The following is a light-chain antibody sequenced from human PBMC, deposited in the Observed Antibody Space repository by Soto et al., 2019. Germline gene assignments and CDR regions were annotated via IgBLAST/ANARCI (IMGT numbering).Light chain of an antibody. J-gene: IGLJ3*02. V-gene: IGLV2-11*01. CDR1: SSDV. Sequence: QSALTQPRSVSGSPGQSVTISCIGTSSDVVSWYQQHPDKAPKLIIYYVTQRPSGVPDRFSASKSGNTASLTISRLQAEGEADYYCCSSARGVTWVFGGGTKLTVL. CDR2: YVT. CDR3: CSSARGVTWV.